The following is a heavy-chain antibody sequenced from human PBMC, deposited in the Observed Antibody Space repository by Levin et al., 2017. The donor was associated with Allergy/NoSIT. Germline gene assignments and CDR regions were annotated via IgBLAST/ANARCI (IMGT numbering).Heavy chain of an antibody. CDR2: IKQDESEK. J-gene: IGHJ2*01. Sequence: GESLKISCAASGFSFSNNWMSWVRQAPGKGLEWVANIKQDESEKYYVDSVKGRFTISRDNAQNSLYLQMDSLRDDDTALYYCATIASAGRGIWYLDLWGRGTLVTVSS. CDR3: ATIASAGRGIWYLDL. D-gene: IGHD2-21*01. CDR1: GFSFSNNW. V-gene: IGHV3-7*01.